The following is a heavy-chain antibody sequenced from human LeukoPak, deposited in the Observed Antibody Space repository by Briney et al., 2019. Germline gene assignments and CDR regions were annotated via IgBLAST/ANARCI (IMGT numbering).Heavy chain of an antibody. Sequence: PGGSLRLSCAASGFTFRSYEMNWVRQAPGKGLEWVSYISSSGSTIYYADSVKGRFTISRDNAKNSLYLQMNSLRAEDTAVYYCARPGGLWFGELLPYDYYYSMDVWGQGTTVTVSS. D-gene: IGHD3-10*01. CDR1: GFTFRSYE. CDR2: ISSSGSTI. J-gene: IGHJ6*02. V-gene: IGHV3-48*03. CDR3: ARPGGLWFGELLPYDYYYSMDV.